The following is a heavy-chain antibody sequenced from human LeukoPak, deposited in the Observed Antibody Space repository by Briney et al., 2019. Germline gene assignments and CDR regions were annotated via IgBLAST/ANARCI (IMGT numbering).Heavy chain of an antibody. Sequence: SETLSLTCTVSGGSISSSSYYWGWIRQPPGKGLEWIGSIYYSGSTYYNPSLKSRVTISVDTSKNQFSLKLSSVTAADTAVYYCARDSGPRGRFGELFKFDYWGQGTLVTVSS. CDR2: IYYSGST. D-gene: IGHD3-10*01. V-gene: IGHV4-39*07. CDR3: ARDSGPRGRFGELFKFDY. CDR1: GGSISSSSYY. J-gene: IGHJ4*02.